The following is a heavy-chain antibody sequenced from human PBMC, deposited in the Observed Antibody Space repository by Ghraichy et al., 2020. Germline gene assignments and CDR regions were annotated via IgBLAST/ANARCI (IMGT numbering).Heavy chain of an antibody. CDR3: ARAINFPDTADATTGPDI. CDR2: ISYDGSNK. Sequence: GGSLRLSCAASGFTFSSYAMHWVRQAPGKGLEWVAVISYDGSNKYYADSVKGRFTISRDNSKNTLYLQMNSLRAEDTAVYYCARAINFPDTADATTGPDIWGQGTMVTVSS. CDR1: GFTFSSYA. J-gene: IGHJ3*02. V-gene: IGHV3-30-3*01. D-gene: IGHD1-1*01.